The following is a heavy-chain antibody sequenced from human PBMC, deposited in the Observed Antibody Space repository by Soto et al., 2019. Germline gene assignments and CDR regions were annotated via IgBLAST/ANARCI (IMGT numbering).Heavy chain of an antibody. Sequence: SETLSLTCAVYGGSFSGYYWTWIRQPPGTGLEWIGEINHSGSTNYNPSLKSRVTISVDTSKNQFSLKLTSVTAADTAVYYCARRTKRDRILDYWGQGTLVTVS. J-gene: IGHJ4*02. CDR3: ARRTKRDRILDY. CDR2: INHSGST. V-gene: IGHV4-34*01. D-gene: IGHD3-3*01. CDR1: GGSFSGYY.